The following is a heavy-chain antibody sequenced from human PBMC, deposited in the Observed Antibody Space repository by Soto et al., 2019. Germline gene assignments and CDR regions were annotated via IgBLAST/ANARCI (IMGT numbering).Heavy chain of an antibody. CDR3: ARIIADWYFDL. CDR2: IYPSDSDV. J-gene: IGHJ2*01. V-gene: IGHV5-51*01. D-gene: IGHD3-16*02. CDR1: GYSFALYW. Sequence: EVQLVQSGAEVKKPGESLKISCKGSGYSFALYWIGWVRQMPGKDLEWMGIIYPSDSDVRYSPSFQGQVTMSADKSISTVYLQWNSLKVSDTAMYYCARIIADWYFDLWGRGTLVTVSS.